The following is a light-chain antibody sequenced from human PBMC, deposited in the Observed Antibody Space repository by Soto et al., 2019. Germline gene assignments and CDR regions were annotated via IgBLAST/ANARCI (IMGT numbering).Light chain of an antibody. CDR2: DVS. CDR1: SSDVGGYDY. J-gene: IGLJ1*01. Sequence: QFALTQPRSVSGSPGQSVTISCTGTSSDVGGYDYVSWYQQHPGTAPKLMIYDVSKRPSGVPDRFSGSKSGDTASLTISGLQAEDEADYYCCSYAGGYTFEVFGTGTKLTVL. CDR3: CSYAGGYTFEV. V-gene: IGLV2-11*01.